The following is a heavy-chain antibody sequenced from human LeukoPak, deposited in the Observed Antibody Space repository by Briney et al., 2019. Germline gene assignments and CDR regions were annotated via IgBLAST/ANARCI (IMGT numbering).Heavy chain of an antibody. Sequence: GESLKISCKASGYNFSSYAMSWVRQAPGKGLEWVSAISGSGGSTYYADSVKGRFTISRDNSKNTLYLQMNSLRAEDTAVYYCVRGDDAFDIWGQGTMVTVSS. CDR1: GYNFSSYA. CDR2: ISGSGGST. V-gene: IGHV3-23*01. J-gene: IGHJ3*02. CDR3: VRGDDAFDI.